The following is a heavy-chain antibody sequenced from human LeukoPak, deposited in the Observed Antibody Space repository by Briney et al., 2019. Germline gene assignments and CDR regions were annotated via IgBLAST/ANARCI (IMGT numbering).Heavy chain of an antibody. V-gene: IGHV5-51*01. J-gene: IGHJ5*02. CDR3: ARIEAAAAGIGWFDP. CDR2: IYPSDSET. Sequence: GESLKISCKGSGYSFTSYWIGWVRQMPGKGLEWMGIIYPSDSETRYSPSFQGQVTISADKSISTAYLQWSSLKASDTAMYYCARIEAAAAGIGWFDPWGQGTLVTVSS. CDR1: GYSFTSYW. D-gene: IGHD6-13*01.